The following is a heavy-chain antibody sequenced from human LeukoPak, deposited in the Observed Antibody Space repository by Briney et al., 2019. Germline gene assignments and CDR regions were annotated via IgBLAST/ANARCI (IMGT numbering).Heavy chain of an antibody. CDR2: ISGSGGSS. D-gene: IGHD2-2*01. CDR1: GFTFSSYA. V-gene: IGHV3-23*01. Sequence: GGSLRLSCAAPGFTFSSYAMSWVCQAPGKGLEWVSAISGSGGSSHYADSVKGRFTISRDNSKNTLYVQMNSLRAEDTAVYYCAKDRAYCSSTSCYDAFDIWGQGTMVTVSS. CDR3: AKDRAYCSSTSCYDAFDI. J-gene: IGHJ3*02.